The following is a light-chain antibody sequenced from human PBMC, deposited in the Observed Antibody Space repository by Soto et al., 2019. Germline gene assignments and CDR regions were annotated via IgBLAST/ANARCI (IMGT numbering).Light chain of an antibody. V-gene: IGKV3-20*01. J-gene: IGKJ1*01. Sequence: EVVMRQAAATLSVSPGERATLSCRDSQSVSSSYLAWYQQKPGQAPRXLIYGASSRATGIQDMFSGSGSGTEFTLTISRLEPEDFAVYYCQQYGSSSWTFGQGTQVDIK. CDR2: GAS. CDR1: QSVSSSY. CDR3: QQYGSSSWT.